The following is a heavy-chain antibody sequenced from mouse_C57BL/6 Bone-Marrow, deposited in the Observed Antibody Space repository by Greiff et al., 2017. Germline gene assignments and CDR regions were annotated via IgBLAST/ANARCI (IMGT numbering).Heavy chain of an antibody. Sequence: QVQLQQSGAELMKPGASVKLSCKATGYTFTGYWIAWVKQRPGHGLEWIGEILPGSGSTNYNEKFKGKATFTADTSSNTAYMQLSRLTSEDSAVYYCARGRAYYCGSSYWYFDVWGTGTTVTVSS. CDR1: GYTFTGYW. V-gene: IGHV1-9*01. J-gene: IGHJ1*03. CDR2: ILPGSGST. CDR3: ARGRAYYCGSSYWYFDV. D-gene: IGHD1-1*01.